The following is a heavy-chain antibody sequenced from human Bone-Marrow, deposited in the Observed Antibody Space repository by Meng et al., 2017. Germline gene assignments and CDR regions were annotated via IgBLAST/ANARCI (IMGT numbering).Heavy chain of an antibody. D-gene: IGHD4-17*01. CDR2: IYTSGST. J-gene: IGHJ4*02. Sequence: SETVSLTCAVSGGSISSYYWSWIRQPAGKGLEWIGRIYTSGSTNYNPSLKSRVTMSVDTSKNQFSLKLSSVTAADTAVYYCARGPIYGDYECWGQGTLVTVSS. CDR3: ARGPIYGDYEC. CDR1: GGSISSYY. V-gene: IGHV4-4*07.